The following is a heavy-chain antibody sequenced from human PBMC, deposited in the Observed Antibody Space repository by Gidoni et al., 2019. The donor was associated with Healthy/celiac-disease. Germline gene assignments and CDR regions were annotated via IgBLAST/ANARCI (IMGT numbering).Heavy chain of an antibody. V-gene: IGHV3-15*01. J-gene: IGHJ6*02. D-gene: IGHD6-13*01. CDR2: IKSKTDGGTT. CDR1: GFPFSNAW. CDR3: TTAESIAAAGDYYYGMDV. Sequence: EVQLVESGGGLVKPGGSLRLSCAASGFPFSNAWTRWVRHAPGKGLEWVGRIKSKTDGGTTDDAAPVKGRFTISRDDSKNTLYLQMNSLKTEDTAVYYCTTAESIAAAGDYYYGMDVWGQGTTVTVSS.